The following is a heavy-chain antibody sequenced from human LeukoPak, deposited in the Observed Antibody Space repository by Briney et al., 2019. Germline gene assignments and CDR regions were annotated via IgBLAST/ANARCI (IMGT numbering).Heavy chain of an antibody. Sequence: SETLSLTCTVSGGSISSGSYYWSWIRQPAGKGLEWVGRIYTSGSTNYNPSLNGRVSISRDTTKNLFSLRLRSVTAADTAVYFCARGRVSSSTWYSTYYYYFYMDVWGKGTTVTVSS. CDR3: ARGRVSSSTWYSTYYYYFYMDV. D-gene: IGHD1-1*01. CDR2: IYTSGST. V-gene: IGHV4-61*02. CDR1: GGSISSGSYY. J-gene: IGHJ6*03.